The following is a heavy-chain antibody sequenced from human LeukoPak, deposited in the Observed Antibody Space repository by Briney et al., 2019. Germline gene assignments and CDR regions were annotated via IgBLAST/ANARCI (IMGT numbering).Heavy chain of an antibody. J-gene: IGHJ6*04. CDR1: GGSISSGGYS. Sequence: SETLSLTCAVSGGSISSGGYSWSWIRQPPGKGLEWIGYIYHSGSAYYNPSLKSRVTISVDRSKNQFSLKLSSVTAADTAVYYCARGQYIVVVPAAYYYYDMDVWGKGTTVTVSS. CDR3: ARGQYIVVVPAAYYYYDMDV. D-gene: IGHD2-2*01. V-gene: IGHV4-30-2*01. CDR2: IYHSGSA.